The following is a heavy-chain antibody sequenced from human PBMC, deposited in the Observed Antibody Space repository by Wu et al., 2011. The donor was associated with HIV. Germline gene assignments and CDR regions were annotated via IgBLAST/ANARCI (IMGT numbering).Heavy chain of an antibody. V-gene: IGHV1-69-2*01. CDR3: ATLGPSGYSYGQHYYYYYMDV. CDR1: GYTFTDYY. D-gene: IGHD5-18*01. J-gene: IGHJ6*03. CDR2: VDPEDGET. Sequence: EVQLVQSGAEVKKPGATVKISCKVSGYTFTDYYMHWVQQAPGKGLEWMGLVDPEDGETIYAEKFQGRVTITADTSTDTAYMELSSLRSEDTAVYYCATLGPSGYSYGQHYYYYYMDVWAKDHGHRLL.